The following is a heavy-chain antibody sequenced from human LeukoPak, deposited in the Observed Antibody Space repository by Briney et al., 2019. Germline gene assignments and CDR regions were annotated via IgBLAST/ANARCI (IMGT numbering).Heavy chain of an antibody. V-gene: IGHV4-4*07. CDR2: ICTSGST. Sequence: PSETLSFTGTVSGGSISSYYWSWIRQPAGKGLEWIGRICTSGSTNYNPSLKSRVTMSVDTSKNQFSLKLSSVTAADTGVYYCAREGRAAADAFVDYWGQGTLVTVSS. CDR3: AREGRAAADAFVDY. J-gene: IGHJ4*02. D-gene: IGHD6-13*01. CDR1: GGSISSYY.